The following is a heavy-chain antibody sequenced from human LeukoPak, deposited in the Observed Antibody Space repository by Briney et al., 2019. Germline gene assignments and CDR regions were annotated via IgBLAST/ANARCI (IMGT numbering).Heavy chain of an antibody. CDR2: INHSGST. J-gene: IGHJ4*02. V-gene: IGHV4-39*07. Sequence: SETLSLTCTVSGGSISSSSYYWGWIRQPPGKGLEWIGEINHSGSTNYNPSLKSRVTISVDTSENQFSLKLSSVTAADTAVYYCARGKIADDSSGYYSDYWGQGTLVTVSS. CDR3: ARGKIADDSSGYYSDY. D-gene: IGHD3-22*01. CDR1: GGSISSSSYY.